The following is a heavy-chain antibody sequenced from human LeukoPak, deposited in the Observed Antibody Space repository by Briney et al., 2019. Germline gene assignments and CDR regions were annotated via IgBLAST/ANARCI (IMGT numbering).Heavy chain of an antibody. D-gene: IGHD5-12*01. CDR2: TSSTSTYI. V-gene: IGHV3-21*01. Sequence: GGSLRLSRAASGFTFSSYSMNWVRQAPGKGLEWVSSTSSTSTYIYYADSVKGRFTISRDNAKNSLYLQMNSLRVEDTAVYYCARETNRDGYSSYDYAFYGMDVWGHGTTVTVSS. CDR1: GFTFSSYS. CDR3: ARETNRDGYSSYDYAFYGMDV. J-gene: IGHJ6*02.